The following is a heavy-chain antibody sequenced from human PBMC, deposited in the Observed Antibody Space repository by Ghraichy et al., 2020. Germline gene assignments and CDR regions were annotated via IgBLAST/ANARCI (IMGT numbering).Heavy chain of an antibody. CDR2: IYYSGST. Sequence: SETLSLTCTVSGGSISSYYWSWIRQPPGKGLEWIGYIYYSGSTNYNPSLKSRVTISVDTSKNQFSLKLSSVTAADTAVYYCARVTWNAEMAPKIFDYWGQGTLVTVSS. J-gene: IGHJ4*02. V-gene: IGHV4-59*01. CDR3: ARVTWNAEMAPKIFDY. CDR1: GGSISSYY. D-gene: IGHD5-24*01.